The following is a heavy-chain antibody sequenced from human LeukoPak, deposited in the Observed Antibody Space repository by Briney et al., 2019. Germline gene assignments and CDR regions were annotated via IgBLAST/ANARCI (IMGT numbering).Heavy chain of an antibody. CDR1: GFTFSNYW. CDR2: ISSDGSST. Sequence: RGGSVRLSCAASGFTFSNYWMHWARQAPGKGLVWVSRISSDGSSTSYADSVKGRFTISRDNAKNTLYLQMNSLRAEDTAVYYCARTAYSDYSLGFWGEGALVTVSS. D-gene: IGHD5-12*01. J-gene: IGHJ4*02. CDR3: ARTAYSDYSLGF. V-gene: IGHV3-74*01.